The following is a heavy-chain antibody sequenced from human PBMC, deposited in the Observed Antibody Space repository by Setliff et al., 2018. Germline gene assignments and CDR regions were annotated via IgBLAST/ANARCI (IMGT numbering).Heavy chain of an antibody. V-gene: IGHV4-39*01. CDR1: GGSISSRNYY. Sequence: SETLSLTCTVSGGSISSRNYYWGWIRQPPGKGLEWIGSIYYSGSTYYNPSLESRITXXXXTSXXXXXXXXXXXXXXXXXXXXXXRLYDFCSGGSCYSGYSGYYYYMDVWGKGTTVTVSS. J-gene: IGHJ6*03. D-gene: IGHD2-15*01. CDR2: IYYSGST. CDR3: XRLYDFCSGGSCYSGYSGYYYYMDV.